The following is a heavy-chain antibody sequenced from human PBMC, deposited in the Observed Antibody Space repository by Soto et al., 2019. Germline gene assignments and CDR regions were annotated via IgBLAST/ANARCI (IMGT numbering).Heavy chain of an antibody. CDR1: RFTVSSNY. V-gene: IGHV3-53*01. CDR3: ATSGPQSSYYYDSSGYDNAFDI. CDR2: IYSGGST. Sequence: GGSLRLSCAASRFTVSSNYMSWVRQAPGKGLEWVSVIYSGGSTYYADPVKGRFTISRDNSKNTLYLQMNSLRAEDTAVYYCATSGPQSSYYYDSSGYDNAFDIWGQGTMVTVSS. J-gene: IGHJ3*02. D-gene: IGHD3-22*01.